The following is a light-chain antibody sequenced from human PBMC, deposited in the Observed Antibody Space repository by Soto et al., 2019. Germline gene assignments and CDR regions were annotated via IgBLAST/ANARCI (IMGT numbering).Light chain of an antibody. Sequence: ENVLTQSPGTLSLAPGERATLSCRASQTVGNNYLAWYQQKPGQAPRLLIYDASRRATGIPDRFSGSGSGTDFILTISRLEPEDFEVYYCQRYETSPLSFGGGTKVELK. CDR2: DAS. J-gene: IGKJ4*01. CDR3: QRYETSPLS. CDR1: QTVGNNY. V-gene: IGKV3-20*01.